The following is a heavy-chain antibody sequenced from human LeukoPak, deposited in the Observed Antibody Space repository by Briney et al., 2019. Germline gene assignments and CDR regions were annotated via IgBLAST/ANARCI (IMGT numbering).Heavy chain of an antibody. Sequence: PGVSLRLSCATSGFTFSDYYMSWIRQAPGKGLEWVSYITSSGTYINSADSVKGRFTISRDNAKNSLYLQMNSLRAEDTAVYYCARDTNYYDSSGSPAEYFQHWGQGTLVTVSS. D-gene: IGHD3-22*01. V-gene: IGHV3-11*05. CDR1: GFTFSDYY. J-gene: IGHJ1*01. CDR2: ITSSGTYI. CDR3: ARDTNYYDSSGSPAEYFQH.